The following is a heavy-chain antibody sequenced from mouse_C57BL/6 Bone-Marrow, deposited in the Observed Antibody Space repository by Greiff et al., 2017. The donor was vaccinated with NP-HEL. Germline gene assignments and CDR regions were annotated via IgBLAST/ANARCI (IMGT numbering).Heavy chain of an antibody. CDR2: IDPSDSET. CDR1: GYTFTSYW. Sequence: QVQLQQPGAELVRPGSSVKLSCKASGYTFTSYWMHWVKQRPIQGLEWIGNIDPSDSETHYNQKFKDKATLTVDKSSSTAYMQLSSLTSEDSAVYYCARNLIYDGYLYYFDYWGQGTTLTVSS. CDR3: ARNLIYDGYLYYFDY. V-gene: IGHV1-52*01. J-gene: IGHJ2*01. D-gene: IGHD2-3*01.